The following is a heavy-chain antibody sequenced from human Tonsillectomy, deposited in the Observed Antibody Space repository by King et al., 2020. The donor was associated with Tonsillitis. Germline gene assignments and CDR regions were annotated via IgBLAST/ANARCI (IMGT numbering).Heavy chain of an antibody. V-gene: IGHV4-34*01. CDR2: INHSGTT. CDR3: ARGGYIYFDY. J-gene: IGHJ4*02. CDR1: GGSFSGYY. Sequence: VQLQQWGAGLLKPSETLSLTCAVYGGSFSGYYWSWIRQPPGKGLEWIGEINHSGTTNYNPSLKSRVTISVDTSKNQFSLKLSSVTAADTAVYYCARGGYIYFDYWGQGTLVTVSS. D-gene: IGHD6-13*01.